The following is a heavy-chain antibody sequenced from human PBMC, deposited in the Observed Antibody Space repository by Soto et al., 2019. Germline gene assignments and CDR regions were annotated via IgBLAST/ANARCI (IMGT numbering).Heavy chain of an antibody. CDR1: GFTFSSYW. V-gene: IGHV3-74*01. D-gene: IGHD2-21*02. J-gene: IGHJ5*02. CDR2: INSDGSST. Sequence: PGGSLRLSCAASGFTFSSYWMHWVRQAPGKGLVWVSRINSDGSSTSYADSVKGRFTISRDNAKNTLYLQMNSLRAEDTAVYYCARESGDWPLNWFDPWGQGTLVTVSS. CDR3: ARESGDWPLNWFDP.